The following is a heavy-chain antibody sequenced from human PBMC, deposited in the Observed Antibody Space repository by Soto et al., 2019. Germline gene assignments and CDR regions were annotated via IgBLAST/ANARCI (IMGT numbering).Heavy chain of an antibody. CDR3: ARVERDFWSGYYSFDY. V-gene: IGHV5-51*01. CDR1: GYSFTSYW. CDR2: IYPGDSDT. D-gene: IGHD3-3*01. Sequence: GESLKISCKGSGYSFTSYWIGWVRQMPGKGLEWMGIIYPGDSDTRYSPSFQGQVTISADKSISTAYLQWSSLKAPDTAMYYCARVERDFWSGYYSFDYWGQGTLVTVSS. J-gene: IGHJ4*02.